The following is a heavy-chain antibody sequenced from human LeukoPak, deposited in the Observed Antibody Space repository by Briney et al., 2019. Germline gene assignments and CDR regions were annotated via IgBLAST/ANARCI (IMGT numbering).Heavy chain of an antibody. V-gene: IGHV3-48*01. CDR2: ISSSSSTI. J-gene: IGHJ3*02. CDR3: AAAYGPGPSEGFDI. Sequence: GGSLRLSCAASGFTFCRYSMNWVPQAQGKGREGVSYISSSSSTIYYADSVKGRFTISRDNSKNTLYLQMNSLRAEDTAVYYCAAAYGPGPSEGFDIWGQGTMVTVSS. CDR1: GFTFCRYS. D-gene: IGHD3-16*01.